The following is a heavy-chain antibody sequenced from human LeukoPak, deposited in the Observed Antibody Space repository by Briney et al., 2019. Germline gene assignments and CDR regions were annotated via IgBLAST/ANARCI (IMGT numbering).Heavy chain of an antibody. CDR2: IYTSGST. CDR3: ARVGGPRLYYYMDV. J-gene: IGHJ6*03. Sequence: SSETLSLTCTVSGGSISSGSYYWSWIRQPAGKGLEWIGRIYTSGSTNYNPSLKSRVTISVDTSKNQFSLKLSSVTAADTAVYYCARVGGPRLYYYMDVWGKGTTVTISS. V-gene: IGHV4-61*02. D-gene: IGHD2-15*01. CDR1: GGSISSGSYY.